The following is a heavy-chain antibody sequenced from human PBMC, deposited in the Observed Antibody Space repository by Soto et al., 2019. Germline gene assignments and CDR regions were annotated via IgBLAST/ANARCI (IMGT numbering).Heavy chain of an antibody. V-gene: IGHV4-31*01. D-gene: IGHD5-12*01. Sequence: QVQLQESGPGLVKPSQTLSLTCTVSGGSISSGGYYWSWIRQHPGKGLEWIGYIYYSGSTYYNPSVKILVTISVDTSRNQFSLKLSSVTAADTAVYYCAIEVGDSSVVATEAAGPGLDPWGQGTLVTVST. J-gene: IGHJ5*02. CDR3: AIEVGDSSVVATEAAGPGLDP. CDR1: GGSISSGGYY. CDR2: IYYSGST.